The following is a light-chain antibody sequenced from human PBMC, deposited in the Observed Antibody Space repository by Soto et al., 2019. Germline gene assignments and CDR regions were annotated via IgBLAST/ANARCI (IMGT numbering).Light chain of an antibody. CDR3: QQYGSSPRT. Sequence: EIVFMPFPAAPFFSPRERATLSFRARQSVSSSYLAWYQQKPGQAPRLLIYGASSRATGIPDRFSGSGSGTDFTLTISRLEPEDFAVYYCQQYGSSPRTFGQGTKVDIK. CDR1: QSVSSSY. CDR2: GAS. V-gene: IGKV3-20*01. J-gene: IGKJ1*01.